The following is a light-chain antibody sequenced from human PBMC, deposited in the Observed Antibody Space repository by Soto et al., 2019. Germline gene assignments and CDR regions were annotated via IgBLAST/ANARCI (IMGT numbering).Light chain of an antibody. J-gene: IGKJ1*01. CDR1: QRVSARY. CDR2: GAS. Sequence: IVLTQSPGTLSLSPGDRATLSCRASQRVSARYLAWYHPKPGQAPRLLIFGASDRATGIPDRFSGSGSGTNFTLTIDRLEPGDFAMYYCQQYSDSPPTFGQGTKVDIK. CDR3: QQYSDSPPT. V-gene: IGKV3-20*01.